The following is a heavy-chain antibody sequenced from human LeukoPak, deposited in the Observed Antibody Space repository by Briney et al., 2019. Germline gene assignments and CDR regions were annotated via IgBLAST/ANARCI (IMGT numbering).Heavy chain of an antibody. CDR3: ARYLGSTSNPPFDY. D-gene: IGHD6-13*01. CDR1: GLTFSSHW. CDR2: IKPDGSEK. V-gene: IGHV3-7*01. J-gene: IGHJ4*02. Sequence: PGGSLRLSCAASGLTFSSHWMSWVRQAPGKGLEWVANIKPDGSEKYFVDSVKGRFTVSRDNAKNSLYLQMTSLRVEDTAVYYCARYLGSTSNPPFDYWGQGTLVTVSS.